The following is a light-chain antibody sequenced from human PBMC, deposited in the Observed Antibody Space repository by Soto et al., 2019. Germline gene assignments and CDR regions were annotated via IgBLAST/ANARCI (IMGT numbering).Light chain of an antibody. J-gene: IGKJ1*01. CDR2: GAS. Sequence: VLTHSPGTLTLSPGDRAPLSCRASQTVSRMYLSWFQQKPGQAPRLLIYGASTRATGIPARFSGSGSGTEFTLTISSLQSEDFAVYYCQQYNNWPTFGQGTKVDIK. CDR1: QTVSRMY. V-gene: IGKV3-15*01. CDR3: QQYNNWPT.